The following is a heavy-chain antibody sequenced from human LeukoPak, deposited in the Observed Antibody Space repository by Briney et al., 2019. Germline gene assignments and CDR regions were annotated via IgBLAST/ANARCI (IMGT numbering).Heavy chain of an antibody. D-gene: IGHD4-23*01. Sequence: GGSLRLSCTASKFTFSHYGMQWVRQAPGKGLEWVSYISSSSSTIYYADSVKGRFTISRDNAKNSLYLQMNSLRAEDTAVYYCAGPVVTPGRWYFDLWGRGTLVTVSS. CDR1: KFTFSHYG. V-gene: IGHV3-48*01. J-gene: IGHJ2*01. CDR3: AGPVVTPGRWYFDL. CDR2: ISSSSSTI.